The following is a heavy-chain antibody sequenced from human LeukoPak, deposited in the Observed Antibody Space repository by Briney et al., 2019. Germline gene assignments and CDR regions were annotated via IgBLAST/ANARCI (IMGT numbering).Heavy chain of an antibody. CDR2: MYRKSGNT. CDR3: ARNYYDGSGYPDY. V-gene: IGHV1-8*01. CDR1: GYTFTSYD. Sequence: ASVKDSCKASGYTFTSYDINWVRPATGQGLEWMGWMYRKSGNTGYVQKFPGRVTMTTNTYISTAYMELSSLRSEDTAVHYCARNYYDGSGYPDYWGQGTLVTVSS. D-gene: IGHD3-22*01. J-gene: IGHJ4*02.